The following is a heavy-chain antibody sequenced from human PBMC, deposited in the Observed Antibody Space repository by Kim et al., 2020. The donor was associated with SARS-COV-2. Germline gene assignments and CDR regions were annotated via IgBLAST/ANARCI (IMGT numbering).Heavy chain of an antibody. V-gene: IGHV4-61*02. CDR2: IYTSGST. CDR1: GGSISSGSYY. Sequence: SETLSLTCTVSGGSISSGSYYWSWIRQPAGKGLEWIGRIYTSGSTNYNPSLKSRVTISVDTSKNQFSLKLSSVTAADTAVYYCARYSSSPSDKNWFDPWGQGTLVTVSS. D-gene: IGHD6-6*01. CDR3: ARYSSSPSDKNWFDP. J-gene: IGHJ5*02.